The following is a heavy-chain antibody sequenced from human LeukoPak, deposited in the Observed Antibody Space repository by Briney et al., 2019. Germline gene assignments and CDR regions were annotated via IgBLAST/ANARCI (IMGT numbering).Heavy chain of an antibody. CDR2: INPNSGGT. Sequence: ASVKVSCKASGYTFTGYYMHWVRQAPGQGLEWMGRINPNSGGTNYAQKFQGRVTMTRDTSISTAYMELSRLRSDDTAVYYCASHYYDSSGQHVDWGQGTLVTVSS. D-gene: IGHD3-22*01. V-gene: IGHV1-2*06. CDR1: GYTFTGYY. CDR3: ASHYYDSSGQHVD. J-gene: IGHJ4*02.